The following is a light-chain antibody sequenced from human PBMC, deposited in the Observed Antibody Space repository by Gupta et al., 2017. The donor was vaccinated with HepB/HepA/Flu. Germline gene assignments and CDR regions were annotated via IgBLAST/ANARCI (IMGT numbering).Light chain of an antibody. CDR3: AAWDDSLKGRV. Sequence: QSVLTNPPSASGTPGQRVTISCSGGSANIGSNTVHWYQHLPGTAPKLLIYGKNQRPSGVPDRFSGSTSGTSASLAISGLQSEDEADYYCAAWDDSLKGRVFGGGTKLTVL. V-gene: IGLV1-44*01. J-gene: IGLJ2*01. CDR1: SANIGSNT. CDR2: GKN.